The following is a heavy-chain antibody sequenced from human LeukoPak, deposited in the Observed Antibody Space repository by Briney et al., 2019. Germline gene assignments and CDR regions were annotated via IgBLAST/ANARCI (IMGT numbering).Heavy chain of an antibody. CDR2: IHHSGST. Sequence: PSETLSLTCTVSGGSIRSDIYYWSWIRQHPGKGLEWIGYIHHSGSTFYNPSLKSRITISVDTSKYQFSLGLRSVTAADTAVYYCGSLATPGLYFDYWGLRTLVTVSS. V-gene: IGHV4-31*03. CDR1: GGSIRSDIYY. D-gene: IGHD6-6*01. CDR3: GSLATPGLYFDY. J-gene: IGHJ4*02.